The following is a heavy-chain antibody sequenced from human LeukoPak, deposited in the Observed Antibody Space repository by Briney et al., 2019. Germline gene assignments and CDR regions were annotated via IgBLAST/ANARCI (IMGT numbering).Heavy chain of an antibody. D-gene: IGHD5-24*01. CDR2: IYYSGST. CDR3: AREDPESRDGYNLVFRLGFDY. V-gene: IGHV4-39*07. J-gene: IGHJ4*02. Sequence: SETLSLTCTVSGGSISSSSYYWGWIRQPPGKGLEWIGSIYYSGSTYYNPSLKSRVTISVDTSKNQFSLKLSSVTAADTAVYYCAREDPESRDGYNLVFRLGFDYWGQGTLVTVSS. CDR1: GGSISSSSYY.